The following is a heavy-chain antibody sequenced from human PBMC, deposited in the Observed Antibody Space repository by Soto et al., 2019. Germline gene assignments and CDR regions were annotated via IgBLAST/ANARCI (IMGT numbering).Heavy chain of an antibody. V-gene: IGHV3-21*01. CDR2: ISSSSSYI. D-gene: IGHD2-15*01. Sequence: EVQLVESGGGLVKPGGSLRLSCAASGFTFSSYSMNWVLQAPGKGLEWVSSISSSSSYIYYADSVKGRFTISRDNAKNSLYLQMNSLRAEDTAVYYCASFPYCSGGSCQRDNWFDPWGQGTLVTVSS. CDR1: GFTFSSYS. J-gene: IGHJ5*02. CDR3: ASFPYCSGGSCQRDNWFDP.